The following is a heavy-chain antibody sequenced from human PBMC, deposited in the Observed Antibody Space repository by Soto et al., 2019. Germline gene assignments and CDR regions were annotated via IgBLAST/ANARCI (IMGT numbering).Heavy chain of an antibody. D-gene: IGHD5-18*01. CDR2: IYYSGST. CDR3: ARGRSYGSLFDY. CDR1: GGSISSYY. V-gene: IGHV4-59*01. Sequence: SETLSLTCTVSGGSISSYYWSWIRQPPGKGLEWIGYIYYSGSTNYNPSLKSRVTISVDTSKNQFSLKLSSVTAADTAVYYCARGRSYGSLFDYWGQGSLVTVSS. J-gene: IGHJ4*02.